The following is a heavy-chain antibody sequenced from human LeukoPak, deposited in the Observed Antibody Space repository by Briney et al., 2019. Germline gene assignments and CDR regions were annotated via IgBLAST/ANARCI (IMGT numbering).Heavy chain of an antibody. Sequence: GGSLRLSCAASGFTFSSYSMSWVRQAPGKGLEWVSAISGSGGSTYYADSVKGRFTISRDNSKNTLYLQMNSLRAEDTAVYCCAKDPTLMDYYDSSARIDPWGQGTLVTVSS. CDR3: AKDPTLMDYYDSSARIDP. CDR2: ISGSGGST. CDR1: GFTFSSYS. V-gene: IGHV3-23*01. J-gene: IGHJ5*02. D-gene: IGHD3-22*01.